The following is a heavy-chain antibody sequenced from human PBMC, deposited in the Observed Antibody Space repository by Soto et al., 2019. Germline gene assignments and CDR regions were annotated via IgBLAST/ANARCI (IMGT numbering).Heavy chain of an antibody. CDR2: LNPNTGDS. V-gene: IGHV1-8*01. CDR3: ARRAETNGWNGFGADKYYFDF. D-gene: IGHD1-1*01. Sequence: GASVKVSCKASRYTFTSYDIYWVRQATGQGLEWMGWLNPNTGDSAYAQKFQGRISVTSDTSINTVHMELSSLRSEDTAVYYCARRAETNGWNGFGADKYYFDFWGQGTLVTVSS. J-gene: IGHJ4*02. CDR1: RYTFTSYD.